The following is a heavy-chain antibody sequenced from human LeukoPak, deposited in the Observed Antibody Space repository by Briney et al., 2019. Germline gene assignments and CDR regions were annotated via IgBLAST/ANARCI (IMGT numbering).Heavy chain of an antibody. CDR3: AKGSSRNYFDY. V-gene: IGHV3-43D*03. CDR2: ISWDGGST. J-gene: IGHJ4*02. CDR1: GFTFDDYA. Sequence: PGGSLRLSCAASGFTFDDYAMHWVRQAPGKGLEWVSLISWDGGSTYYADSVKGRFTIPRDNSKNSLYLQMNSLRAEDTALYYCAKGSSRNYFDYWGQGTLVTVSS. D-gene: IGHD1-14*01.